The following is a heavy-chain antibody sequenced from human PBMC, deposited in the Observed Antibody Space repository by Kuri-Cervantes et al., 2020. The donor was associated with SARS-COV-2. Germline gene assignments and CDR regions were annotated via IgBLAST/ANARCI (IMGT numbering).Heavy chain of an antibody. CDR3: ARAYGDYVFREGLDS. Sequence: GGSLRLSCAASGFTFSSYATHWVRQAPGKGLEWVAVISYDGSNKYYADSVKGRFIISRDNAKNSLYLQMNSLRVEDTALYYCARAYGDYVFREGLDSWGQGTLVTVSS. V-gene: IGHV3-30-3*01. CDR1: GFTFSSYA. CDR2: ISYDGSNK. J-gene: IGHJ4*02. D-gene: IGHD4-17*01.